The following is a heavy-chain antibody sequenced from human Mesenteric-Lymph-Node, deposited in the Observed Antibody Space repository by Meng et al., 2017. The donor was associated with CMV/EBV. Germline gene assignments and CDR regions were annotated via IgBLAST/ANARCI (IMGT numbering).Heavy chain of an antibody. V-gene: IGHV4-34*01. CDR2: SHPGGTT. CDR3: ARGADYYKVGNY. D-gene: IGHD3-10*01. CDR1: GGSFSGYY. J-gene: IGHJ4*02. Sequence: CAVYGGSFSGYYLTWIRQPPGQGLEWVGESHPGGTTNYNPSLKSRVTISVDMSKNQFSLKMNPVTAADTAVYYCARGADYYKVGNYWGQGTLVTVSS.